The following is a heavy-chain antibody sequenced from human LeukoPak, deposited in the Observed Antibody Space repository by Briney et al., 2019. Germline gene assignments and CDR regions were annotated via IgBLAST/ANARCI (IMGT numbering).Heavy chain of an antibody. CDR1: GFTVSSNY. D-gene: IGHD1-26*01. V-gene: IGHV3-53*01. CDR2: IYSGGST. Sequence: GGSLRLSCAASGFTVSSNYMSWVRQAPGKGLEWVSVIYSGGSTYYADSVKGRFTISRDNSKNTLYLQMNSLRAEDTAVYYCARAGRLVGAPFDYWGQGTLVTVSS. J-gene: IGHJ4*02. CDR3: ARAGRLVGAPFDY.